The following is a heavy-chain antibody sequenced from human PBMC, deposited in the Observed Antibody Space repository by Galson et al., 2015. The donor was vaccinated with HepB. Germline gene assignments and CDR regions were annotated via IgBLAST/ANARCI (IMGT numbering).Heavy chain of an antibody. Sequence: SLRLSCAASGFTFSSYSMNWVRQAPGKGLEWVSYISSSSSTIYYADSVKGRFTISRDNAKNSLYLQMNSLRAEDTAVYYCARDAGRYYDSSGYCHFDYWGQGTLVTVSS. V-gene: IGHV3-48*04. D-gene: IGHD3-22*01. CDR2: ISSSSSTI. J-gene: IGHJ4*02. CDR3: ARDAGRYYDSSGYCHFDY. CDR1: GFTFSSYS.